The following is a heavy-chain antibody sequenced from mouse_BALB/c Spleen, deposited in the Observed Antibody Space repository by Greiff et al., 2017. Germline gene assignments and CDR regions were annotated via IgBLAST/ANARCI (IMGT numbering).Heavy chain of an antibody. Sequence: EVKVVESGGGLVQPGGSLKLSCAASGFTFSSYGMSWVRQTPDKRLELVATINSNGGSTYYPDSVKGRFTISRDNAKNTLYLQMSSLKSEDTAMYYCARGNYGSSYDWYFDVWGAGTTVTVSS. D-gene: IGHD1-1*01. J-gene: IGHJ1*01. CDR3: ARGNYGSSYDWYFDV. V-gene: IGHV5-6-3*01. CDR1: GFTFSSYG. CDR2: INSNGGST.